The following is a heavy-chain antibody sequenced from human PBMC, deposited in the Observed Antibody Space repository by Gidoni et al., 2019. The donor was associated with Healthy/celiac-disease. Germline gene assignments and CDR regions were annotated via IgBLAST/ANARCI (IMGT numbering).Heavy chain of an antibody. Sequence: QVQLVESGGGVVQPGRSLRLSCAASGFTFSSYGMHWVRQAPGKGLEWVAVISYDGSNKYYADSVKGRFTISRDNSKNTLYLQMNSLRAEDTAVYYCARDHDYGGNSVGFYYYYGMDVWGQGTTVTVSS. D-gene: IGHD4-17*01. J-gene: IGHJ6*02. CDR3: ARDHDYGGNSVGFYYYYGMDV. V-gene: IGHV3-30*19. CDR2: ISYDGSNK. CDR1: GFTFSSYG.